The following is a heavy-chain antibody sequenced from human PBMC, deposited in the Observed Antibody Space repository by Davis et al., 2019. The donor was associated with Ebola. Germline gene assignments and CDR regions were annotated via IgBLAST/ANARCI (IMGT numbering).Heavy chain of an antibody. D-gene: IGHD6-13*01. CDR3: ARDLAAAGD. CDR1: GYTFTNYG. CDR2: IIPILGIA. V-gene: IGHV1-69*04. Sequence: AASVKVSCKASGYTFTNYGITWVRQAPGQGLEWMGRIIPILGIANYAQKFQGRVTITADKSTSTAYMELSSLRSEDTAVYYCARDLAAAGDWGQGTLVTVSS. J-gene: IGHJ4*02.